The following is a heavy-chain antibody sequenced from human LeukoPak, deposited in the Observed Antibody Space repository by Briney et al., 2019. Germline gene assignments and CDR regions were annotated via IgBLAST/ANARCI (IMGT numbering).Heavy chain of an antibody. CDR1: GYTFTGYY. J-gene: IGHJ5*02. V-gene: IGHV1-2*02. CDR2: INPNSGGK. CDR3: TGGATTPVS. D-gene: IGHD5-12*01. Sequence: ASVKVSCKASGYTFTGYYMHWVRQAPGQGGEWMGWINPNSGGKNYALRFQGRVTMTRDTSISTAFMELSRLTSDATAVYYCTGGATTPVSWGQGTLVTVSS.